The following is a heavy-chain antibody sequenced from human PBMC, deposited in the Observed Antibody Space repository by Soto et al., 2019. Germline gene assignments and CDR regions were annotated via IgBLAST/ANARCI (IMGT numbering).Heavy chain of an antibody. CDR3: ATYTAGGGGRGY. D-gene: IGHD3-16*01. J-gene: IGHJ4*02. CDR1: GGSMRGQH. CDR2: HHSDST. Sequence: QVQLQESGPGLVKPSETLSLTCTVSGGSMRGQHWSWIRQPPGKGLEWIGHHSDSTNYNPSLKSRITISTDTSQNQFSLKLSSVTAADPAVYYCATYTAGGGGRGYWGQGTLVTVSS. V-gene: IGHV4-4*09.